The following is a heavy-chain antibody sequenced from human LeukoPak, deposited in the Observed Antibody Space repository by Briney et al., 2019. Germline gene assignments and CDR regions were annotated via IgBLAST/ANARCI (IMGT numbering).Heavy chain of an antibody. CDR2: IYHSGET. CDR3: ATRRSGYDPHFDY. J-gene: IGHJ4*02. CDR1: GGSISSTSYY. D-gene: IGHD5-12*01. Sequence: ASETLSLTCRVSGGSISSTSYYWGWIRQPPGKGLEWIASIYHSGETFYNPSLESRVAISVDTSKNQFSLKLSSVTAADTAVYYCATRRSGYDPHFDYWGQGTLVTVSS. V-gene: IGHV4-39*07.